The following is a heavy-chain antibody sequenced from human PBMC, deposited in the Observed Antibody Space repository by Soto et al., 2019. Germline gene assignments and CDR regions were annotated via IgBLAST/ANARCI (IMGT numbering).Heavy chain of an antibody. CDR3: AKSRLRLGELSPTFDY. D-gene: IGHD3-16*02. CDR1: GFTFSSYG. J-gene: IGHJ4*02. CDR2: ISYDGSNK. Sequence: LRLSCAASGFTFSSYGMHWVRQAPGKGLEWVAVISYDGSNKYYADSVKGRFTISRDNSKNTLYLQMNSLRAEDTAVYYCAKSRLRLGELSPTFDYWGQGALVTVSS. V-gene: IGHV3-30*18.